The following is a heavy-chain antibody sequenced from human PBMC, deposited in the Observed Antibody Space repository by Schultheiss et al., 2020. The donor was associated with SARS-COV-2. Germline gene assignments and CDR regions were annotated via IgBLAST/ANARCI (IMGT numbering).Heavy chain of an antibody. Sequence: GESLKISCAASGFTFSSYGMHWVRQAPGKGLEWVAVISYDGSNKYYADSVKGRFTISRDNSKNTLYLQMNSLRAEDTAVYYCARDLGELLPYYYYYGMDVWGQGTTVTVSS. CDR2: ISYDGSNK. CDR1: GFTFSSYG. D-gene: IGHD1-26*01. CDR3: ARDLGELLPYYYYYGMDV. V-gene: IGHV3-30*03. J-gene: IGHJ6*02.